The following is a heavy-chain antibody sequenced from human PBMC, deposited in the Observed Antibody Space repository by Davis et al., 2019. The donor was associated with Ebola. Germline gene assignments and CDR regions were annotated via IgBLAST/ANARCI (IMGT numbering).Heavy chain of an antibody. CDR1: GYTFTSYY. V-gene: IGHV1-46*01. CDR2: INPSGGST. D-gene: IGHD4-23*01. CDR3: ARSRFGGGNVRGFGDY. Sequence: GESLKISCKASGYTFTSYYMHWVRQAPGQGLEWMGIINPSGGSTSYAQKFQGRVTMTRDTSTSTVYMELSSLRSEDTAVYYCARSRFGGGNVRGFGDYWGQGTLVTVSS. J-gene: IGHJ4*02.